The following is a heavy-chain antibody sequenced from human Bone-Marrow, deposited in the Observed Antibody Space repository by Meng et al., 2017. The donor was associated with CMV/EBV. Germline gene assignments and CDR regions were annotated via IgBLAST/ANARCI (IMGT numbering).Heavy chain of an antibody. Sequence: GESLKISCAASEFTFSSYAMHWVRQAPSKGLEWVAVISYDGGNKYYAESVKGRFTISRDNSKNTLYLQMNSLRAEDTAVYYCAREGYATYYLDYWGQGTLVTVSS. CDR2: ISYDGGNK. V-gene: IGHV3-30-3*01. CDR3: AREGYATYYLDY. J-gene: IGHJ4*02. CDR1: EFTFSSYA. D-gene: IGHD5-12*01.